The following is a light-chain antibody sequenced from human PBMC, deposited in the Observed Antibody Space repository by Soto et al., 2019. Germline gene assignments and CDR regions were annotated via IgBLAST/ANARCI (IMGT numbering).Light chain of an antibody. J-gene: IGKJ1*01. CDR1: QSISSW. Sequence: DIQMTQSPSTLSASVGDRVTITCRASQSISSWLAWYQQKPGKAPKFLIYDASSLESGVPSRFRGSGSGTEFTLTISSLQPDDFATYYCQEYSSYSPAFGQGTKVDIK. CDR3: QEYSSYSPA. V-gene: IGKV1-5*01. CDR2: DAS.